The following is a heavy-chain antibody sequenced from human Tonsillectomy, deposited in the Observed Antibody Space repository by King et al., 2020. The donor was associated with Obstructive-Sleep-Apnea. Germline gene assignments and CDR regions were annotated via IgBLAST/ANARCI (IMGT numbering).Heavy chain of an antibody. CDR1: GFTFSYYG. J-gene: IGHJ6*02. CDR3: AREVWVFCGGDCYSQGWYYYGMDV. D-gene: IGHD2-21*02. V-gene: IGHV3-21*01. CDR2: ISSSSRYI. Sequence: VQLVESGGGLVKPGGSLRLSCAASGFTFSYYGMNWVRQAPGKGLEWVSSISSSSRYIYYADSVKVRFTIARDNAKKSLYLQMKSLRAEDTAVYYCAREVWVFCGGDCYSQGWYYYGMDVWGQGTTVTVSS.